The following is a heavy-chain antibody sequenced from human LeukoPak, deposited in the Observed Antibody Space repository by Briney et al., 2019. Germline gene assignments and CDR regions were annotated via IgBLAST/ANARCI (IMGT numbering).Heavy chain of an antibody. V-gene: IGHV4-34*01. D-gene: IGHD3-22*01. CDR1: GGSFSGYY. Sequence: SETLSLTCAVYGGSFSGYYWTWIRQTPEKGLEWIGEMNPSGSTSCNPSLKSRVTISVDTSKNQFSLKLSSVTAAGTAVYYCARGRQDVTMIVVVMTAVSYYLDVWGKGTTVTVS. J-gene: IGHJ6*03. CDR2: MNPSGST. CDR3: ARGRQDVTMIVVVMTAVSYYLDV.